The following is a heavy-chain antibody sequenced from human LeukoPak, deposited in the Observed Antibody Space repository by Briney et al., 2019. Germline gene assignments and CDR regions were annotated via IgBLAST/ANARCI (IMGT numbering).Heavy chain of an antibody. V-gene: IGHV4-39*07. CDR3: ARTLMGYYYYYMDV. CDR2: IYYSGST. Sequence: NTSETLSLTCTVSGGSISSSSYYWGWIRQPPGKGLEWIGSIYYSGSTYYNPSLKSRVTISVDTSKNQFSLKLSSVTAADTAVYYCARTLMGYYYYYMDVWGKGTTVTVSS. D-gene: IGHD3-10*01. CDR1: GGSISSSSYY. J-gene: IGHJ6*03.